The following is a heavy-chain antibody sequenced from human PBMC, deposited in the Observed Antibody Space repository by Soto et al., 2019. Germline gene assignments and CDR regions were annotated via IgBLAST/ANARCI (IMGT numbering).Heavy chain of an antibody. CDR1: GYSVTSYW. J-gene: IGHJ6*02. Sequence: PXESLKISCKGSGYSVTSYWIGWVRQMPGKGLEWMGIIYPGDSDTRYSPSFQGQVTISADKSISTAYLQWSSLKASDTAMYYCARHNGAYSSSWFHGMDVWGQGTTVTVSS. D-gene: IGHD6-13*01. V-gene: IGHV5-51*01. CDR3: ARHNGAYSSSWFHGMDV. CDR2: IYPGDSDT.